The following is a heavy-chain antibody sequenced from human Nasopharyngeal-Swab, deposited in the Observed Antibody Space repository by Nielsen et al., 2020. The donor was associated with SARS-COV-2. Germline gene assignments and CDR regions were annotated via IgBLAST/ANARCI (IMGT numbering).Heavy chain of an antibody. D-gene: IGHD2-21*02. CDR1: GFTFSSYW. Sequence: GESLKISCAASGFTFSSYWMSWVRQAPGKGLEWVANIKQDGSEKYYVDSVKGRFTISRDNAKNSLYLQMNSLRAEDTAVYYCARGPAYCGGDCYFDYWGQGTLVTVS. CDR3: ARGPAYCGGDCYFDY. CDR2: IKQDGSEK. J-gene: IGHJ4*02. V-gene: IGHV3-7*01.